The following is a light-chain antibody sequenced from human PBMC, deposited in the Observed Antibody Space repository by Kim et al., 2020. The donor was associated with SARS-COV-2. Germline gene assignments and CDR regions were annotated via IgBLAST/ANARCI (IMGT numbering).Light chain of an antibody. Sequence: DIQMTQSPSTLPASVGDRVTITCRASQSISSWLAWYQQKPGKAPKLLIYKASSLESGVPSRFSGSGSGTEFTLTISSLQPDDFATYYCQQYNSYPYTFVQGTKLEI. CDR1: QSISSW. V-gene: IGKV1-5*03. CDR2: KAS. J-gene: IGKJ2*01. CDR3: QQYNSYPYT.